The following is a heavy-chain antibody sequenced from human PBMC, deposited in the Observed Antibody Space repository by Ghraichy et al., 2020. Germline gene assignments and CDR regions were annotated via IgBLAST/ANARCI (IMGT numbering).Heavy chain of an antibody. CDR2: MNPNSGNT. Sequence: SVKVSCKASGYTFTSYDINWVRQATGQGLEWMGWMNPNSGNTGYAQKFQGRVTMTRNTSISTAYMELSSLRSEDTAVYYCARGGNKAMVRRMDVWGQGTTVTVSS. D-gene: IGHD3-10*01. CDR1: GYTFTSYD. CDR3: ARGGNKAMVRRMDV. J-gene: IGHJ6*02. V-gene: IGHV1-8*01.